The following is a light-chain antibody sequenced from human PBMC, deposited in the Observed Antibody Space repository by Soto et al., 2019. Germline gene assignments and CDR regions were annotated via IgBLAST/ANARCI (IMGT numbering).Light chain of an antibody. CDR3: LQVNSYPRT. Sequence: DIQLTQSPSFLSASVGDRVTITCRASQGISSYLAWYQQKRGKAPKLLIYVASTLRSGVPSRFSGSGSGTEFTLTISSLQPEDFATYYCLQVNSYPRTFGQGTKVDIK. V-gene: IGKV1-9*01. CDR2: VAS. CDR1: QGISSY. J-gene: IGKJ1*01.